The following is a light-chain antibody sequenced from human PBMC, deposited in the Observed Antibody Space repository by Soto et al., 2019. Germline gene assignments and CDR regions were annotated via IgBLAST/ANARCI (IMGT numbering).Light chain of an antibody. CDR3: QQYNNWPYT. CDR2: GAS. CDR1: QSVFTN. J-gene: IGKJ2*01. V-gene: IGKV3-15*01. Sequence: EIVMTQSPATLSVSPGERVTLSCRASQSVFTNLAWSQHKPRQAPRLLLSGASTRATGIPARFSGSGSGTEFTLTISSLQSEDFAVYYCQQYNNWPYTFGQGTKVEIK.